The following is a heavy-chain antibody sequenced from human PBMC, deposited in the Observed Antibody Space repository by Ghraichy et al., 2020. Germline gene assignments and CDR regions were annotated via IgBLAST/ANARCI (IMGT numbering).Heavy chain of an antibody. Sequence: SETLSLTCAVSGYAVSNGYYWGWIRQAPGKGLEWLGSVYHTGSTYYNPSLENRLTISLDSSKNEFSLKLNLVTSSDTAVYYCVRVEPDLGVALVTSLFNFGLKKSWYFDLWSRGTLVTVSS. CDR3: VRVEPDLGVALVTSLFNFGLKKSWYFDL. CDR1: GYAVSNGYY. V-gene: IGHV4-38-2*01. D-gene: IGHD1-1*01. J-gene: IGHJ2*01. CDR2: VYHTGST.